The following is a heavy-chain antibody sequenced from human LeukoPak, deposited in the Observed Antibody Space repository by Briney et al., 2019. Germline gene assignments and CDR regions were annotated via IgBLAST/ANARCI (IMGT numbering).Heavy chain of an antibody. CDR2: VSDKRKT. CDR3: VRHEDSGRYIPAFHS. V-gene: IGHV4-39*01. CDR1: GGSIGISNFF. D-gene: IGHD5-12*01. Sequence: SETLSLTCTVSGGSIGISNFFWGWIRQPPGKGLEWIGTVSDKRKTFYNPSLKSRVTISVDTPKNQFSLKLASVTAADTAIYYCVRHEDSGRYIPAFHSWGQGTLVTVSS. J-gene: IGHJ4*02.